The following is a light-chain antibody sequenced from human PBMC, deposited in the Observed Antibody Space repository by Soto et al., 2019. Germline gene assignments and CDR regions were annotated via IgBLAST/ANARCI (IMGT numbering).Light chain of an antibody. Sequence: DIQMTQSPSSLSASVGARVTITCRASQSISSWLAWYKQKPGKAPKLLSYKASSLESGVPSRFRGSGSGTEFTLTISSLKPDDFETYYCQQYNSYSWTFGQGTKVDIK. CDR3: QQYNSYSWT. V-gene: IGKV1-5*03. CDR1: QSISSW. J-gene: IGKJ1*01. CDR2: KAS.